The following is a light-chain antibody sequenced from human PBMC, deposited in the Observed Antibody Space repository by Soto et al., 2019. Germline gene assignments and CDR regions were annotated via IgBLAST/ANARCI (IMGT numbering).Light chain of an antibody. Sequence: QSALTQPPSSSGSHGQSVTISCTGPSSDIGTISSISWYQQYPGKSPKLIIFCVSQRPSGVPVRFSGYKSVNTAYLTVSGLQDEDEAEYYCSSQAGSDSLLVFGGGTKLTVL. V-gene: IGLV2-8*01. CDR1: SSDIGTISS. CDR2: CVS. J-gene: IGLJ2*01. CDR3: SSQAGSDSLLV.